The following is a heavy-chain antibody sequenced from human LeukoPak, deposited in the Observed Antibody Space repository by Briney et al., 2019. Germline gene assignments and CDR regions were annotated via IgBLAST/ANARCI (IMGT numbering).Heavy chain of an antibody. J-gene: IGHJ4*02. CDR3: ARIVDTAIILGGVFDY. V-gene: IGHV3-13*01. D-gene: IGHD5-18*01. Sequence: GGSLRLSCAASGFTFSNSDMHWVRQATGKGLEWVSAIGTVGDTYYPDSVKGRFTISRDNAKNSLYLQMNSLTAEDTAVYYCARIVDTAIILGGVFDYWGQGTLVTVSS. CDR1: GFTFSNSD. CDR2: IGTVGDT.